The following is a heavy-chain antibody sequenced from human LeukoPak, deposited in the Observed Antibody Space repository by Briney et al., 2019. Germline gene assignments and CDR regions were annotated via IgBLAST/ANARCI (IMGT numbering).Heavy chain of an antibody. CDR2: IYYSGST. CDR3: ARDPGSGQPYWYFDL. J-gene: IGHJ2*01. CDR1: GGSISSYY. D-gene: IGHD2-8*02. Sequence: SETLSLTCTVSGGSISSYYWNWIRQPPGKGLEWIGYIYYSGSTNYNPSLKSRVTISVDTSKNHFSLKLSSVTAADTAVYYCARDPGSGQPYWYFDLWGRGTLVSVSS. V-gene: IGHV4-59*01.